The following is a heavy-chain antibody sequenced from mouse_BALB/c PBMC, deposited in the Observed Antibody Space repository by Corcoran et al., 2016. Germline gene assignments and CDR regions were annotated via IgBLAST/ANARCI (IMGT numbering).Heavy chain of an antibody. Sequence: QIQLVQSGPELKKPGETVKISCKASGYTFTNYGMKWVKQAPGKGVKWMGWINTYTGEPTYADDFKGRFAFSLETSASSAYLQINNLKNEDTATYFCAREPYAMDYWGQGTSVTVSS. CDR3: AREPYAMDY. V-gene: IGHV9-3-1*01. CDR2: INTYTGEP. J-gene: IGHJ4*01. CDR1: GYTFTNYG.